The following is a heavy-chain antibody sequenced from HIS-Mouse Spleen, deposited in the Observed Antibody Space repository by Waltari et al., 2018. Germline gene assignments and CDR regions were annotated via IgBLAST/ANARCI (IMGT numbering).Heavy chain of an antibody. D-gene: IGHD6-13*01. V-gene: IGHV4-39*07. J-gene: IGHJ2*01. CDR1: GGSISSSSYY. CDR2: IYYSGGP. Sequence: QLQLQESGPGLVKPSETLSLTCTVSGGSISSSSYYWGWIRQPPGKGLEWIGSIYYSGGPSYTPSLKIRVTISVDTSKNQFSLKLSSVTAADPAVYYCAREIPYSSSWYDWYFDLWGRGTLVTVSS. CDR3: AREIPYSSSWYDWYFDL.